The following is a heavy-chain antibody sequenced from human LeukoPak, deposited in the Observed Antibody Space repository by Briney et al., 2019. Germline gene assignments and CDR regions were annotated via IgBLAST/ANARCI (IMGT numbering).Heavy chain of an antibody. Sequence: GASVKVSCKASGYTFTSYYMHWVRQAPGQGLEWMGIINPSGGSTSYAQKFQGRVTMTRDTSTSTVYMELGSLRSEDTAVYYCARVGYCSSTSCARVTWFDPWGQGTLVTVSS. D-gene: IGHD2-2*03. CDR3: ARVGYCSSTSCARVTWFDP. CDR2: INPSGGST. CDR1: GYTFTSYY. J-gene: IGHJ5*02. V-gene: IGHV1-46*01.